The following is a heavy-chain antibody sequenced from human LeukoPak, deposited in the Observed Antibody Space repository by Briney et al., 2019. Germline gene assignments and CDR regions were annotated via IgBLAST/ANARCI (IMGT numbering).Heavy chain of an antibody. CDR3: ARSNPTPDYWYFDL. Sequence: SETLSLTCTVSGGSISSYYWSWIRQPPGKGLEWIGYIYYSGSTNYNPSLKSRVTISVDTSKNQFSLKLSSVTAADTAVYYCARSNPTPDYWYFDLWGRGTLATVSS. D-gene: IGHD1-14*01. CDR1: GGSISSYY. J-gene: IGHJ2*01. V-gene: IGHV4-59*01. CDR2: IYYSGST.